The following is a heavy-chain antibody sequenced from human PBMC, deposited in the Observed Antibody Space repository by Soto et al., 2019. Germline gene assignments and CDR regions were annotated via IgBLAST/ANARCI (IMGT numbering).Heavy chain of an antibody. Sequence: QLQLQESGPGLVKPSETLSLTCTVSGGSISSSSYYWGWIRQPPGKGLEWIGSIYYGGSTYYNPSLKSRVTISVDTSKNQFSLKLSSVTAADTAVYYCARFLRYFDGSLCLDVWGQGTTVTVSS. CDR1: GGSISSSSYY. D-gene: IGHD3-9*01. CDR3: ARFLRYFDGSLCLDV. J-gene: IGHJ6*02. CDR2: IYYGGST. V-gene: IGHV4-39*01.